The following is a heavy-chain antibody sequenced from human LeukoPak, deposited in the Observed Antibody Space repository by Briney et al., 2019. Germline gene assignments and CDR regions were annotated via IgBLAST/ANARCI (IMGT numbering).Heavy chain of an antibody. Sequence: SETLSLTCAVYGGSFSGYYWSWIRQPPGKGLEWIGYIYYTGSTNYNPSLKSRVTISVDTSKNQFSLKLSSVTAADTAVYYCARRVAVAGPLDYWGQGTLVPVSS. CDR2: IYYTGST. J-gene: IGHJ4*02. CDR1: GGSFSGYY. CDR3: ARRVAVAGPLDY. V-gene: IGHV4-59*08. D-gene: IGHD6-19*01.